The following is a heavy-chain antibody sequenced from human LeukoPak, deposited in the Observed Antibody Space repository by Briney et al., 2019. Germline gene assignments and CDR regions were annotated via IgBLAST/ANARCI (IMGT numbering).Heavy chain of an antibody. Sequence: GGSLRLSCAASGFTFSSYSMIWVRQAPGKGLEWVSSISSSSGYRYYADSVKGRFTISRDNAKNSLYLQMNSLRAEDTAVYYCARVKEASAFDIWGQGTMVTVSS. D-gene: IGHD5-12*01. CDR1: GFTFSSYS. J-gene: IGHJ3*02. V-gene: IGHV3-21*01. CDR3: ARVKEASAFDI. CDR2: ISSSSGYR.